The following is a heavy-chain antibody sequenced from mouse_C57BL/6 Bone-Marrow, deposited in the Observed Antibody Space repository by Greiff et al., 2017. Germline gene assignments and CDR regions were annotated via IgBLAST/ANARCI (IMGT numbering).Heavy chain of an antibody. Sequence: QVQLKESGAKLVKPGASVKISCKASGYAFSSYWMNWVKQRPGKGLEWIGQIYPGDGDTNYTGKFKGKGTLTADKSSRTAYMQLSSLTSEDSAVYFCARSGITTVVATQWYFDVWGTGTTVTVSS. D-gene: IGHD1-1*01. CDR3: ARSGITTVVATQWYFDV. V-gene: IGHV1-80*01. CDR1: GYAFSSYW. J-gene: IGHJ1*03. CDR2: IYPGDGDT.